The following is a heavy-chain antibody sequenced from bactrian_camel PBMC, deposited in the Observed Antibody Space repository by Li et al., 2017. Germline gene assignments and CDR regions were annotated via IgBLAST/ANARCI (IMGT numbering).Heavy chain of an antibody. V-gene: IGHV3S40*01. CDR3: SAKHDLKHYGSCDPNPPSEWQKY. CDR2: KYTGGGSA. Sequence: VQLVESGGGSVKAGGSLTLSCSVSGDTVSSRYMAWFRQTTGKESEGVAAKYTGGGSANYADSVKGRFTVSQDNAKNTLYLQMNSLKPEDTAMYYCSAKHDLKHYGSCDPNPPSEWQKYWGQGTQVTVS. D-gene: IGHD6*01. J-gene: IGHJ4*01. CDR1: GDTVSSRY.